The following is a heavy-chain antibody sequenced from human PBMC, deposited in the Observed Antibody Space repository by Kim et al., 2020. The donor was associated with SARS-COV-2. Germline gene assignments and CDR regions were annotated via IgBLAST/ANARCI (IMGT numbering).Heavy chain of an antibody. CDR1: GFTFSSYG. CDR3: ARDLIDSSSWYDYYYYG. V-gene: IGHV3-33*05. CDR2: ITYDGSNK. Sequence: GGSLRLSCAASGFTFSSYGMHWVRQAPGKGLEWVAVITYDGSNKYYADSVKGRFTISRDNSKNTLYLQMNSLRAEDTAVYYCARDLIDSSSWYDYYYYG. D-gene: IGHD6-13*01. J-gene: IGHJ6*01.